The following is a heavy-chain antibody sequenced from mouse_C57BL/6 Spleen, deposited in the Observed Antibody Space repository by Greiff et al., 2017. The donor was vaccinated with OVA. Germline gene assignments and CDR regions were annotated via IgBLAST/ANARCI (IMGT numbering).Heavy chain of an antibody. CDR3: AREDWDVRFAY. V-gene: IGHV2-2*01. D-gene: IGHD4-1*01. Sequence: QVQLKESGPGLVQPSQSLSITCTVSGFSLTSYGVHWVRQSPGKGLEWLGVIWSGGSTDYNAAFISRLSISKDNSKSQVFFKMNSLQADDTAIDYCAREDWDVRFAYWGQGTLGTVSA. CDR1: GFSLTSYG. J-gene: IGHJ3*01. CDR2: IWSGGST.